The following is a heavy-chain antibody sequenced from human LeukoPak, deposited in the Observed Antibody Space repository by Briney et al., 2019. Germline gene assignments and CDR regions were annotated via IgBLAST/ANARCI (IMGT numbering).Heavy chain of an antibody. CDR2: INHSGST. J-gene: IGHJ4*02. V-gene: IGHV4-30-2*01. D-gene: IGHD1-7*01. CDR3: ARGNYKADY. CDR1: GGSISSGGYY. Sequence: PSQTLSLTCTVSGGSISSGGYYWSWIRQPPGKGLEWIGEINHSGSTNYNPSLKSRVTISVDTSKNQFSLKLSSVTAADTAVYYCARGNYKADYWGQGTLVTVSS.